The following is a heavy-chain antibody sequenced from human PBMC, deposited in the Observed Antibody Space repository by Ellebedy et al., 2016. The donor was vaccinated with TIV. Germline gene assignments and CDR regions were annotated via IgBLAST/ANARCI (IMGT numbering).Heavy chain of an antibody. J-gene: IGHJ5*02. V-gene: IGHV3-23*01. D-gene: IGHD3-10*01. Sequence: GGSLRLSXEASGFTFSSYAMSWVRQAPGKGLEWVSAISGGGGTTDYADSVKGRFTISRDNSKNTLYMQMNGLRAEDTAVYYCAKASDASGKNWFDPWGQGTLVTVSS. CDR1: GFTFSSYA. CDR2: ISGGGGTT. CDR3: AKASDASGKNWFDP.